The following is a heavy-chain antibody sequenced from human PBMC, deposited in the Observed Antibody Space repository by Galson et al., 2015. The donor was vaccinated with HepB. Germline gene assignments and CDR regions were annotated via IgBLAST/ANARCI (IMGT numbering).Heavy chain of an antibody. CDR3: ASYSSGYSGLDY. CDR1: GFTVSSNY. CDR2: IYSGGST. D-gene: IGHD3-22*01. J-gene: IGHJ4*02. Sequence: SLRLSCAASGFTVSSNYMSWVRQAPGKGLEWVSVIYSGGSTYYADSVKGRFTISRDNSKNTLYLQMNSLRAEDTAVYYCASYSSGYSGLDYWGQGTLVTVSS. V-gene: IGHV3-53*01.